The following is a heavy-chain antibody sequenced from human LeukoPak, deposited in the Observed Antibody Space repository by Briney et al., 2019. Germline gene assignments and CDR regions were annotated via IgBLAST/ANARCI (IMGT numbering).Heavy chain of an antibody. V-gene: IGHV3-30-3*01. CDR2: IAYDGSNR. CDR3: AREEYGDYYFDY. CDR1: GFTFSHFA. Sequence: PGRSLRLSCAASGFTFSHFAMHWVRQAPGKGLEWVAVIAYDGSNRYYVGSVKGRFTISRDNSKNTLYLQMNSLRAEDTAIYYCAREEYGDYYFDYWGQGTLVTVSS. D-gene: IGHD2-21*02. J-gene: IGHJ4*02.